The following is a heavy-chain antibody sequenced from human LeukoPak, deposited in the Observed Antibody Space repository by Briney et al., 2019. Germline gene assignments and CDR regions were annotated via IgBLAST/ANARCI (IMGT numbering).Heavy chain of an antibody. CDR2: ISYDGSNK. Sequence: GGSLRLSCAASGFTFSSYAMPWVRQAPGKGLEWVAVISYDGSNKYYADSVKGRFTISRDNSKNTLYLQMNSLRAEDTAVYYCARVDTNQWLAHFDYWGQGTLVTVSS. D-gene: IGHD6-19*01. CDR1: GFTFSSYA. J-gene: IGHJ4*02. CDR3: ARVDTNQWLAHFDY. V-gene: IGHV3-30-3*01.